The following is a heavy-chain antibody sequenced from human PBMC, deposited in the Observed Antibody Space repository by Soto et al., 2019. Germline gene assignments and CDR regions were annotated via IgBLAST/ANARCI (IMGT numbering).Heavy chain of an antibody. CDR2: ISAYNGNT. V-gene: IGHV1-18*04. CDR1: GYTFTSYG. Sequence: QVQLVQSGAEVKKPGASVKVSCKASGYTFTSYGISWVRQAPGQGLEWMGWISAYNGNTNYAQKLQGRVTMTTDTSTSTAYMELRSLRSDDTAVYYCASCSNLNYYYYYGMDVWGQGTTVTVSS. CDR3: ASCSNLNYYYYYGMDV. D-gene: IGHD2-21*01. J-gene: IGHJ6*02.